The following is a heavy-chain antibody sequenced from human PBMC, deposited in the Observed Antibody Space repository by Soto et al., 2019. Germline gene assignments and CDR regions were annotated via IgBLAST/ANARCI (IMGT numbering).Heavy chain of an antibody. J-gene: IGHJ6*02. V-gene: IGHV3-72*01. CDR1: GFTFSDHY. Sequence: EVQLVASGGGLVRPGGSLRLSCATSGFTFSDHYMDWVLQTPGKGLEWLGRSRNKANGYSTEYGAAVKGRFTVSRDESKNSFHLQMISLKTEDTAVYYCARGFHSFDVWGQGTTVTVSS. CDR2: SRNKANGYST. D-gene: IGHD2-21*01. CDR3: ARGFHSFDV.